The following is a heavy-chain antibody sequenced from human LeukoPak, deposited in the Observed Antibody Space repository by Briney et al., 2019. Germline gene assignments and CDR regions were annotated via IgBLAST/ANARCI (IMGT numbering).Heavy chain of an antibody. D-gene: IGHD3-10*01. CDR2: IYTSGST. V-gene: IGHV4-4*07. J-gene: IGHJ6*02. CDR1: GGSISSYY. CDR3: ARDDTGLWFGELSPPNYGMDV. Sequence: SEILSLTCTVSGGSISSYYWSWIRQPAGKGLEWIGRIYTSGSTNYNPSLKSRVTMSVDTSKNQFSLKLSSVTAADTAVYYCARDDTGLWFGELSPPNYGMDVWGQGTTVTVSS.